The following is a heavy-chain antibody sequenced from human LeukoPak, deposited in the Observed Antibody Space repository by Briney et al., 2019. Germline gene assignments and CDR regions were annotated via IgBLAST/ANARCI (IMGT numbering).Heavy chain of an antibody. J-gene: IGHJ4*02. CDR3: AGISYSGTWPVGY. V-gene: IGHV4-59*08. Sequence: LETLTLTCTVSGGSISSYYWSWIRQPPGKGLEWIGNIYYRGGTNYNPSLKSRLTISVDTSKNQFSLKLSSVTAADTAVYYCAGISYSGTWPVGYWGQGTLGTVTA. CDR1: GGSISSYY. CDR2: IYYRGGT. D-gene: IGHD6-25*01.